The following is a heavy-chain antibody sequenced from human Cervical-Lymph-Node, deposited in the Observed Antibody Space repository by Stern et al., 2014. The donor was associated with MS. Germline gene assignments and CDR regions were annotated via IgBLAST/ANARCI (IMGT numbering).Heavy chain of an antibody. J-gene: IGHJ4*02. CDR3: ARTWLENTFDR. CDR1: GFPFSTYS. Sequence: EEQLVESGGGLVQPGGSLRLSCDTSGFPFSTYSMSWVRQAPGKGLEWVSFVSSGGDTTHYADSVEGRFTISRDKAGRSAYLQMNSLRDEDTGIYYCARTWLENTFDRWGQGTLVTVSS. V-gene: IGHV3-48*02. CDR2: VSSGGDTT. D-gene: IGHD5-12*01.